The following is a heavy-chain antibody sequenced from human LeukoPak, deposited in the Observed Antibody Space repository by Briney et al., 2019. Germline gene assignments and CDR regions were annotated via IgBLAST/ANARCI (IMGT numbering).Heavy chain of an antibody. Sequence: SETLSLTCTVSGYSINNNYYWGWIRQPPGKGLEWIGSIYYSGSTYYNPSLKSRVTISVDTSENQFSLKLSSVTAADTAVYYCYYSYGYKTFDYWGQGTLVTVSS. V-gene: IGHV4-38-2*02. CDR1: GYSINNNYY. J-gene: IGHJ4*02. CDR3: YYSYGYKTFDY. CDR2: IYYSGST. D-gene: IGHD5-18*01.